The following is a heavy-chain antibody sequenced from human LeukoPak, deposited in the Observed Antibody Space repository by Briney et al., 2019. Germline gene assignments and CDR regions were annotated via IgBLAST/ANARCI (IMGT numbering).Heavy chain of an antibody. CDR1: GYTFSDYA. D-gene: IGHD5-12*01. CDR3: ATESKWLPTY. Sequence: GGSLRLSCVGSGYTFSDYAMGWVRQAPGKGLEWVSDISGVADSTHYADSVKGRFTISRDNSKNTLYLQMNSLRAEDTAVYYCATESKWLPTYWGQGTLVTVSS. J-gene: IGHJ4*02. V-gene: IGHV3-23*01. CDR2: ISGVADST.